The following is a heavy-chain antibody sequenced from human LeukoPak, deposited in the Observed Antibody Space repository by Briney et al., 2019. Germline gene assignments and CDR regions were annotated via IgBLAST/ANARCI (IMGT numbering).Heavy chain of an antibody. CDR1: GFTFSSYG. D-gene: IGHD3-10*01. CDR3: ARDYYGSGRAFDY. Sequence: GGSLRLSCAASGFTFSSYGMHWVRQAPGKGLEWVAVIWYDGSNKYYADSVKGRFTISRDNSKNTLYLQMSSLRAEDTAVYYCARDYYGSGRAFDYWGQGTLVTVSS. CDR2: IWYDGSNK. V-gene: IGHV3-33*01. J-gene: IGHJ4*02.